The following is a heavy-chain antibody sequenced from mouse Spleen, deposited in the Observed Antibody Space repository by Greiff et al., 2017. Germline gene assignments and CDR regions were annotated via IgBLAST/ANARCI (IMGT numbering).Heavy chain of an antibody. Sequence: EVTVVESGGGLVKPGGSLKLSCAASGFTFSDYGMHWVRQAPEKGLEWVAYISSGSSTIYYADTVKGRFTISRDNAKNTLFLQMTSLRSEDTAMYYCAITTVVATDWYFDVWGAGTTVTVSS. CDR3: AITTVVATDWYFDV. CDR2: ISSGSSTI. J-gene: IGHJ1*01. V-gene: IGHV5-17*01. D-gene: IGHD1-1*01. CDR1: GFTFSDYG.